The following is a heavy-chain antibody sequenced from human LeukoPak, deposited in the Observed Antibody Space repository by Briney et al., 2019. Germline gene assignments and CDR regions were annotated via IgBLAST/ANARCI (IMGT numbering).Heavy chain of an antibody. CDR1: GGSISSYY. V-gene: IGHV4-59*01. Sequence: PSETLSLTGTVSGGSISSYYWSWIRQPPGKGLEWIGYIYYSGSTNYNPSLKSRVTISVDTSKNQFSLKLSSVTAADTAVYYCVRDLRANYFDYWGQGILVTVSS. J-gene: IGHJ4*02. CDR2: IYYSGST. CDR3: VRDLRANYFDY.